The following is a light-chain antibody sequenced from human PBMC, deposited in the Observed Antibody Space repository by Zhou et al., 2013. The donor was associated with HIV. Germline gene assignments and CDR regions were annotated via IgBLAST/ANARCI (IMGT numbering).Light chain of an antibody. CDR1: ENINTK. V-gene: IGKV3-20*01. Sequence: EIVMTQSPGTLSVSPGDGATLSCRASENINTKLAWYQQKPGQAPRLLIIAASTRAAGVPARFSGSGSGTDFTLTISRLEPEDFAVYYCQQYGSSPRYTFGQGTKLEIK. J-gene: IGKJ2*01. CDR2: AAS. CDR3: QQYGSSPRYT.